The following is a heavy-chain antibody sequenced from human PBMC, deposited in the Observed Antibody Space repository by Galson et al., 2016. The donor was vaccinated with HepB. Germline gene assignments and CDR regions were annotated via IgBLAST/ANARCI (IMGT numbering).Heavy chain of an antibody. CDR3: TTDTFLRFEVSTLDGVSY. CDR2: IKSKRDDETT. Sequence: SLRLSCAGSGFIFSNAWMNWVRQAPGKGLEWVGRIKSKRDDETTDYAAPVKGRFTISRDDSKSTLYLQMNSLKIEDTAVYYCTTDTFLRFEVSTLDGVSYWGQGSLVTVSS. CDR1: GFIFSNAW. J-gene: IGHJ4*02. D-gene: IGHD5/OR15-5a*01. V-gene: IGHV3-15*07.